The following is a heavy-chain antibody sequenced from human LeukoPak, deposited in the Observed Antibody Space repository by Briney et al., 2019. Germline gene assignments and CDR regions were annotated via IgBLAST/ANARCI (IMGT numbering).Heavy chain of an antibody. J-gene: IGHJ4*02. CDR3: ARAQSSDIVVVPAAMHFDY. Sequence: GASVKVPCKASGYTFTGYYMHWVRQAPGQGLEWMGWINPNSGGTNYAQKFQGRVTMTRDTSISTTYMELSRLRSDDTAVYYCARAQSSDIVVVPAAMHFDYWGQGTLVTVSS. D-gene: IGHD2-2*01. CDR1: GYTFTGYY. CDR2: INPNSGGT. V-gene: IGHV1-2*02.